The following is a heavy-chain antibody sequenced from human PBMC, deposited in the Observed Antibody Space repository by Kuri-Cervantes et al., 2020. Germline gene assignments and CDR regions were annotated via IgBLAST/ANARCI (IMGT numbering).Heavy chain of an antibody. J-gene: IGHJ4*02. CDR3: ARQLVRVGATTI. V-gene: IGHV1-69*05. CDR2: IIPIFGTT. Sequence: SVKVSCKASGGTFSTYAISWMRQAPGQGLEWMGGIIPIFGTTNYAQKLQDRVTITTDESTNTAYMELSSLRSEDTAVYYCARQLVRVGATTIWGQGTLVTVSS. CDR1: GGTFSTYA. D-gene: IGHD6-13*01.